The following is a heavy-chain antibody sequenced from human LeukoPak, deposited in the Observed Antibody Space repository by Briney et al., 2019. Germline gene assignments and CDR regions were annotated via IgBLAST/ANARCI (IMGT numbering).Heavy chain of an antibody. CDR3: ARVLEVAAAGIVFSQRGWFDP. CDR2: ISAYNGNT. CDR1: GYTFTSYG. Sequence: GASVKVSCKASGYTFTSYGISWVRQAPGQGLEWMGWISAYNGNTNYAQKLQGRVTMTTDTSTSTAYMELRSLRSDDTAVYYCARVLEVAAAGIVFSQRGWFDPWGQGTLVTVSS. J-gene: IGHJ5*02. D-gene: IGHD6-13*01. V-gene: IGHV1-18*01.